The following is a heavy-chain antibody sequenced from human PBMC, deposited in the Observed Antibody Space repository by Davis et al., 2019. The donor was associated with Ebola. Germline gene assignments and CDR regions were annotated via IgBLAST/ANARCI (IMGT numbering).Heavy chain of an antibody. D-gene: IGHD2-15*01. CDR1: GDSMDSDDYY. J-gene: IGHJ3*02. Sequence: SETLSLTCSVSGDSMDSDDYYWSWIRHHPGKGLEWIGHIYYSGSTYYNPSLKSRVTISVDTSKNQFSLKLSSVTAADTAVYYCARERLGYCSGGSCHNDAFDIWGQGTMVTVSS. CDR2: IYYSGST. V-gene: IGHV4-31*03. CDR3: ARERLGYCSGGSCHNDAFDI.